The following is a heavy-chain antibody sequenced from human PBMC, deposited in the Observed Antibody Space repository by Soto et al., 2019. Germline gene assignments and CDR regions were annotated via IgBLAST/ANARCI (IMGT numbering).Heavy chain of an antibody. J-gene: IGHJ4*02. Sequence: GSLRLSCVASGFTFSRYVMTWVRQAPGKGLEWVSTINSNGGSIYYTDSVKGRFTISRDNSKNSLYLQMNSLRDEDTAVYYCARGVVATLHYWGQGTLVTVSS. D-gene: IGHD5-12*01. V-gene: IGHV3-23*01. CDR1: GFTFSRYV. CDR2: INSNGGSI. CDR3: ARGVVATLHY.